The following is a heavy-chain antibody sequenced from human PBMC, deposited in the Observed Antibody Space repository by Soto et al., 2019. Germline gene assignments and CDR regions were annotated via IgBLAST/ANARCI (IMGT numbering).Heavy chain of an antibody. D-gene: IGHD7-27*01. CDR3: ARDLLITGDPGGYFDY. Sequence: GGSLSLSCAASGFTFSSYGMHWVRQAPGKGLEWVAVIWYDGSNKYYADSVKGRFTISRDNSKNTLYLQMNSLRAEDTAVYYCARDLLITGDPGGYFDYWGQGTLVTVSS. CDR2: IWYDGSNK. CDR1: GFTFSSYG. V-gene: IGHV3-33*01. J-gene: IGHJ4*02.